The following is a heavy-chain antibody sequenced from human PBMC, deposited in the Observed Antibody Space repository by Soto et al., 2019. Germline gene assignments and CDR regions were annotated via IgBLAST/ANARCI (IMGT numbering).Heavy chain of an antibody. D-gene: IGHD6-13*01. CDR3: ARDTGYGTTWDAFDI. CDR2: MNPNSGNT. CDR1: GYTFTSYD. V-gene: IGHV1-8*01. Sequence: QVQLVQSGAEVKKPGASVKVSCKASGYTFTSYDINWVRQATGQGLEWMGWMNPNSGNTGYAQKFQGKVTMTRSTSIATAYMELSSLRSADTAVYYCARDTGYGTTWDAFDIWGQGTMVTVSS. J-gene: IGHJ3*02.